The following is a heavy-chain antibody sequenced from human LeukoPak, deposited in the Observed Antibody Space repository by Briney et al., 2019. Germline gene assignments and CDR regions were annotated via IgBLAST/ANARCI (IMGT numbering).Heavy chain of an antibody. CDR1: GFTIRSNF. CDR3: ARVAYYYDSDGYYPFDY. J-gene: IGHJ4*02. CDR2: IYSGGST. D-gene: IGHD3-22*01. V-gene: IGHV3-53*01. Sequence: PGGSLRLSCTASGFTIRSNFMSWVRQAPGEGLEWVSVIYSGGSTYYADSVKGRFTISRDNSKNTLYLQMDTLRAEDTAVYYCARVAYYYDSDGYYPFDYWGQGTLVTVSS.